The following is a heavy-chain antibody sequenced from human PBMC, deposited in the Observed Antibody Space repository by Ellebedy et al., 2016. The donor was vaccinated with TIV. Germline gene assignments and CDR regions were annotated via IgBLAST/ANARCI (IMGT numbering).Heavy chain of an antibody. CDR1: GFSFRSYW. CDR2: INQDGSDK. Sequence: GESLKISCGASGFSFRSYWMTWVRQAPGKGLVWVANINQDGSDKYYVDSVKGRFTISRDNGKNSVSLQMNSLRTEDTALYYCARDGAYGDYSPGYYGMDVWGQGTTVTVSS. D-gene: IGHD4-17*01. CDR3: ARDGAYGDYSPGYYGMDV. V-gene: IGHV3-7*03. J-gene: IGHJ6*02.